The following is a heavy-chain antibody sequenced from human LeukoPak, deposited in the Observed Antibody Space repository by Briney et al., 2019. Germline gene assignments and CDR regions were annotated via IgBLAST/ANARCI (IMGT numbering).Heavy chain of an antibody. CDR1: GGSISRYY. V-gene: IGHV4-59*01. Sequence: SETLSLTCTVPGGSISRYYWSWIRQPPGKGLEWIGYIYYSGSTNYNPSLKSRVTISVDTSKNQFSLRLSSATAADTAVYYCARGATVTTFDYWGQGTPVTVSS. CDR2: IYYSGST. J-gene: IGHJ4*02. D-gene: IGHD4-11*01. CDR3: ARGATVTTFDY.